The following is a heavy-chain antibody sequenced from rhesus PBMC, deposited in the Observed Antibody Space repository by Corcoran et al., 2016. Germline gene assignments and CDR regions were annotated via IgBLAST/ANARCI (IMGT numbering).Heavy chain of an antibody. CDR2: IYGSGGST. CDR3: ARHLMGIQRVQLYYFDY. D-gene: IGHD5-42*01. CDR1: GGSIRTSYW. Sequence: QVQLQESGPAVVKPSETLSLTCAVSGGSIRTSYWWSWIRQSPGKGLKWIVVIYGSGGSTEYTPSIKSRVTIAKDTSNNQFSLKLSSVTAADTDVYYCARHLMGIQRVQLYYFDYWGQVVLGTVSS. J-gene: IGHJ4*01. V-gene: IGHV4-93*02.